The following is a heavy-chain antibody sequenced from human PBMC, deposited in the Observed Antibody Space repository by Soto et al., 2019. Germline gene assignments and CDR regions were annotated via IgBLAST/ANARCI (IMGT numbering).Heavy chain of an antibody. CDR2: LTGSSSNI. CDR3: ANGRATYGLLTHDY. J-gene: IGHJ4*02. CDR1: GFSFRNYA. D-gene: IGHD3-10*01. V-gene: IGHV3-23*01. Sequence: EVQLLESGGGLVQPGGSLSLSCAASGFSFRNYAMSWVRQPPGKGLEWISTLTGSSSNIYYADSLKGRFAISRDNSRNTLYLQMNSLTAEDTAVYYCANGRATYGLLTHDYWGQGTLVTVSS.